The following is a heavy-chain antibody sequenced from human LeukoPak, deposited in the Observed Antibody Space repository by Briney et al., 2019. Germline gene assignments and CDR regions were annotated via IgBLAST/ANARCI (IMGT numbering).Heavy chain of an antibody. D-gene: IGHD3-10*01. J-gene: IGHJ4*02. CDR1: GGSISNYY. CDR3: ARDLSSRGVISLDY. V-gene: IGHV4-4*07. Sequence: SETLSLTCTVSGGSISNYYWSWIRQPAPRGLEWIGRIYSGGRTNYDLSLSSRLAMSVDTSKNQFSLKLSSVTAADTAVYYCARDLSSRGVISLDYWGQGALVTVSS. CDR2: IYSGGRT.